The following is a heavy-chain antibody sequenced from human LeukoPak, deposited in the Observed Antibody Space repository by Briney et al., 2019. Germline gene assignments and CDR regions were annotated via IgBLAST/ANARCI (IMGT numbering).Heavy chain of an antibody. CDR1: GFTFRSYG. Sequence: GGSLRLSCAVSGFTFRSYGMHWVRQAPGKGLEWVAFIRNDGSGQYYPDSVRGRFTISRDNSKNALYLQMNSLRPEETAVYYCVKGVGGAANYYYLDVWGKGTSVTVSS. D-gene: IGHD3-16*01. J-gene: IGHJ6*03. CDR2: IRNDGSGQ. V-gene: IGHV3-30*02. CDR3: VKGVGGAANYYYLDV.